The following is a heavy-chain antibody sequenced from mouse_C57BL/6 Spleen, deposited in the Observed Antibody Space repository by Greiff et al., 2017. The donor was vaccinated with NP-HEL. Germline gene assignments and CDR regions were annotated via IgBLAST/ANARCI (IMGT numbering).Heavy chain of an antibody. CDR2: FHPYNDDT. D-gene: IGHD1-1*01. Sequence: QVQLKESGAELVKPGASVKMSCKASGYTFTTYPIEWVKQNHGKSLEWIGNFHPYNDDTKYNEKFKGKATLTVEKSSSTVYLELSRLTSDDSAVYYCARGPDGSSHWYFDVWGTGTTVTVSS. CDR3: ARGPDGSSHWYFDV. CDR1: GYTFTTYP. J-gene: IGHJ1*03. V-gene: IGHV1-47*01.